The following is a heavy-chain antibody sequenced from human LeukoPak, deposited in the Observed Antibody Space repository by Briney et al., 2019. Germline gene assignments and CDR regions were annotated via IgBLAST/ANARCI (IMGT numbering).Heavy chain of an antibody. CDR2: IYYSGST. D-gene: IGHD3-9*01. CDR3: ARGLRYFDWLFDC. CDR1: GDSISSSY. J-gene: IGHJ4*02. V-gene: IGHV4-59*01. Sequence: SSETLSLTCTVSGDSISSSYWSWIRQSPGKGLEWVGYIYYSGSTSYNPSLKSRVSITIDTSQNQFSLRLNSVTAADTAVYYCARGLRYFDWLFDCWGQGILVTVSS.